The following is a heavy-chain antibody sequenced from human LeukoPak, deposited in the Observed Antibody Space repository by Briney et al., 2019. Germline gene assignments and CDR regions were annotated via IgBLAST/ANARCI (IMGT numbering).Heavy chain of an antibody. CDR2: ISHDGGAR. Sequence: GGSLRLSCAVSGFSIGNYGMHWVRQAPDKGLEWVAMISHDGGARYYGDSVKGRLTISRDNSENTLYPQMNSLRVEDTAVYYCARDWGSSGWYNWFDPWGQGTLVTVSS. D-gene: IGHD6-19*01. CDR1: GFSIGNYG. J-gene: IGHJ5*02. V-gene: IGHV3-30*03. CDR3: ARDWGSSGWYNWFDP.